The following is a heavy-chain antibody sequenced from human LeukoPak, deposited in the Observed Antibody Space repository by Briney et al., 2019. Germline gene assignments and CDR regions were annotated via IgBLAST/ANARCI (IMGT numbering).Heavy chain of an antibody. J-gene: IGHJ3*02. V-gene: IGHV1-18*01. CDR3: ARYDRRITGTTGPFDI. D-gene: IGHD1-7*01. CDR2: ISAYNGNT. CDR1: GYTFTSYG. Sequence: ASVKVSCKASGYTFTSYGISWVRQAPGQGLEWMGWISAYNGNTNYAQKLQGRDTMTTDTSTSTAYMELRSLRSDDTAVYYCARYDRRITGTTGPFDIWGQGTMVTVSS.